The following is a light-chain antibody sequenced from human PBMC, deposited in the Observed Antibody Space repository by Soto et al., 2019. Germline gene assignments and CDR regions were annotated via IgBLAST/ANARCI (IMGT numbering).Light chain of an antibody. J-gene: IGKJ1*01. CDR2: GAS. V-gene: IGKV3-15*01. CDR3: QQYDNLPPWT. Sequence: EIVMTQSPATLSVSPGERATLSCKASQSVGTYLAWYQQKPGQAPRLLIYGASTRAAGVPARFSGGGSGTEFTLTISSRQSEDFAIYHCQQYDNLPPWTFGQGTKVEIQ. CDR1: QSVGTY.